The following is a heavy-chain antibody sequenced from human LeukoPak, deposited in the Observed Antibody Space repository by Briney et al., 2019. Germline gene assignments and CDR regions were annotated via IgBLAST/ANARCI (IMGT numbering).Heavy chain of an antibody. CDR3: ASYPRNIPTPPFDY. Sequence: GASVKVSCKASGYTFTAQYIHWVRQAPGQGLEWMGWINPNSGDTKYVQSFLGRVTMTRDTSTTTAYLELRSLRSDDTAVYFCASYPRNIPTPPFDYWGQGTLVTVSS. D-gene: IGHD2-21*01. CDR2: INPNSGDT. J-gene: IGHJ4*02. V-gene: IGHV1-2*02. CDR1: GYTFTAQY.